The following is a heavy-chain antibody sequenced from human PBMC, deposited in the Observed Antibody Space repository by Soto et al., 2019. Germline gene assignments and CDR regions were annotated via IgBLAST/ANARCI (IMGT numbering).Heavy chain of an antibody. CDR2: IGRTGIDR. D-gene: IGHD2-2*01. V-gene: IGHV3-21*01. Sequence: EVQLVESGGGLVKPGGSLRLSCAASGFSFSTSTMNWVLQAPGKGLEFVSSIGRTGIDRYYIDSVKGRFTISRDNAQNSRYMQMNSLRADDTALYSCGCDDNRRYWGQGTLVNVSS. CDR3: GCDDNRRY. J-gene: IGHJ4*02. CDR1: GFSFSTST.